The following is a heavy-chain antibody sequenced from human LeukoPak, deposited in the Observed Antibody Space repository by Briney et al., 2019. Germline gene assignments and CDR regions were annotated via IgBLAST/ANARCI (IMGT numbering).Heavy chain of an antibody. CDR2: ISWNGGSK. CDR3: AKVGPGTSPFDY. Sequence: GRSLRLSCAASGFTFDDYAMHWVRQAPGKGLEWVSGISWNGGSKGYADSVKGRFTISRDNAKNSLYLQMNSLRDEDTALYYCAKVGPGTSPFDYWGQGTLVTVSS. V-gene: IGHV3-9*01. J-gene: IGHJ4*02. D-gene: IGHD1-26*01. CDR1: GFTFDDYA.